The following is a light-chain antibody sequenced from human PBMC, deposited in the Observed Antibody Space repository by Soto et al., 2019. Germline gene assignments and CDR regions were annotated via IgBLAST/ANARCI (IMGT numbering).Light chain of an antibody. V-gene: IGKV1-39*01. CDR3: HQSYDIPT. CDR2: AAS. Sequence: DIQMTQSPSSLSASVGDRVTITCRARQNINSYLNWYQQKPGKXPXXLIYAASSLPSGVPSSFSSSRSGTDFTLTVSSLQPEDFATYYCHQSYDIPTFGQGTRLEIK. CDR1: QNINSY. J-gene: IGKJ5*01.